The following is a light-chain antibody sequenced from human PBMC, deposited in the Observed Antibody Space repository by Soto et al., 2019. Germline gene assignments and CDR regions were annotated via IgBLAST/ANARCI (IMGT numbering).Light chain of an antibody. CDR1: QDIHTW. V-gene: IGKV1-12*01. J-gene: IGKJ3*01. CDR3: QQANSFPFT. CDR2: GAS. Sequence: DMQMTQSPSSVSASLGDRVTITCRASQDIHTWLAWYQQKPGQAPKLLIYGASHLQSGVPSRFSGSGSGTDFTLTISSLQSEDFATYYCQQANSFPFTFGPWTKVDVK.